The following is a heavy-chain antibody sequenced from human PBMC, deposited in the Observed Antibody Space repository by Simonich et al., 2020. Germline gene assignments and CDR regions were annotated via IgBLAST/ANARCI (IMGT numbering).Heavy chain of an antibody. CDR3: ARSHIAAAGTGYFQH. V-gene: IGHV1-2*02. Sequence: QVQLVQSGAEVKKPVASVKVSCKASGYTFTGYYMHWVRQAPGQGLEWMGWSNPTSGGTNYAKKFQGRVTMTRDTSISTAYMELSRLRSDDTAVYYCARSHIAAAGTGYFQHWGQGTLVTVSS. CDR2: SNPTSGGT. D-gene: IGHD6-13*01. J-gene: IGHJ1*01. CDR1: GYTFTGYY.